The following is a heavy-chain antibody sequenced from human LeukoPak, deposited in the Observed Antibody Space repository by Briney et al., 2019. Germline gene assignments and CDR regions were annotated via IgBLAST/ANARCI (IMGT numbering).Heavy chain of an antibody. CDR2: IYYSGST. CDR3: ARQESYSDYYYYGMDV. D-gene: IGHD1-26*01. J-gene: IGHJ6*02. CDR1: GGSISSYY. Sequence: SETLSLTCTVSGGSISSYYWSWIRQPPGKGPEWIGYIYYSGSTNYNPSLKSRVTISVDTSKNQFSLKLSSVTAADTAVYYCARQESYSDYYYYGMDVWGQGTTVTVSS. V-gene: IGHV4-59*08.